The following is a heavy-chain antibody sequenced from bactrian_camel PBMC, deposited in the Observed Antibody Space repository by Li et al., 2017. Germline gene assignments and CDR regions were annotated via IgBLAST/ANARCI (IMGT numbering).Heavy chain of an antibody. CDR2: MISADGMT. J-gene: IGHJ4*01. CDR1: RFTPSFSS. V-gene: IGHV3S31*01. Sequence: GSVQAGGSLRLSCTASRFTPSFSSVHWFRQAPGRKCELVSMISADGMTYYPDSVKGRFTVFKGNAGKTLYLQMNSLKPEDTAVYYCAVATGSPKYLVCPYGGQGTQVTVS. CDR3: AVATGSPKYLVCPY. D-gene: IGHD6*01.